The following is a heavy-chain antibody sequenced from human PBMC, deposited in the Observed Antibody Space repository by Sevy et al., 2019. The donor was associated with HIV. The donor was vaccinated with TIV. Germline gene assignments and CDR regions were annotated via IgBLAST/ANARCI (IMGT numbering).Heavy chain of an antibody. V-gene: IGHV4-59*01. J-gene: IGHJ6*02. CDR3: ARSLADYYYGMDV. Sequence: SETLSLTCTVSGASISSYYWSWIRQPPVKGLEWVGYIYYNGRTNYNPSLKSRVTISVDTSKNQFSLKLISVTAADTAVYYCARSLADYYYGMDVWGQGTTVTVSS. CDR2: IYYNGRT. CDR1: GASISSYY.